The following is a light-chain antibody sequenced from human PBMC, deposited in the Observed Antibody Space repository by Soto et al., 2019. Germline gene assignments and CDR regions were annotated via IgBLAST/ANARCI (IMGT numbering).Light chain of an antibody. CDR1: QAIHSY. CDR3: EQVDSFPRT. V-gene: IGKV1-9*01. Sequence: IQVTQSPSSLSASVGDRVTITCRASQAIHSYLAWYQQKSGTPPKLLIYGASTLQSGVPSRFSGSGFGTDFALTSSNLQPEDFATYYCEQVDSFPRTFGGGTRVEI. CDR2: GAS. J-gene: IGKJ4*01.